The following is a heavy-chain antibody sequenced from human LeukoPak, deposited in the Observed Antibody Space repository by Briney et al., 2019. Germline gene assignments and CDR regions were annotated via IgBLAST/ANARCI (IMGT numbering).Heavy chain of an antibody. CDR2: FDPEDGET. D-gene: IGHD3-22*01. CDR3: ATDFYYDSSGYYGGGN. J-gene: IGHJ4*02. CDR1: GYTLTELS. Sequence: ASVKVSCKVSGYTLTELSMHWVRQAPGKGLGWMGGFDPEDGETIYAQKFQGRVTMTEDTSTDTAYMELSSLRSEDTAVHYCATDFYYDSSGYYGGGNWGQGTLVTVSS. V-gene: IGHV1-24*01.